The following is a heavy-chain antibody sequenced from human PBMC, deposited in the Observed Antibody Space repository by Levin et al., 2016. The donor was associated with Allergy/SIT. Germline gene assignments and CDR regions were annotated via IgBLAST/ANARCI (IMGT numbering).Heavy chain of an antibody. V-gene: IGHV3-23*01. J-gene: IGHJ4*02. CDR1: GFTFSSYA. Sequence: GGSLRLSCAASGFTFSSYAMSWVRQAPGKGLEWVSAISGSGGSTYYADSVKGRFTISRDNSKNTLYLQMNSLRAEDTAVYYCAKANDLQYPITMIVVVSGYYFDYWGQGTLVTVSS. CDR2: ISGSGGST. D-gene: IGHD3-22*01. CDR3: AKANDLQYPITMIVVVSGYYFDY.